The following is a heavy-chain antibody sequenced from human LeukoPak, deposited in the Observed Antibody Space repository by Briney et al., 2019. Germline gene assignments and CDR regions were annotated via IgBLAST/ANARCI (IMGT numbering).Heavy chain of an antibody. J-gene: IGHJ4*02. CDR3: AKDLGTSGWYCDY. D-gene: IGHD6-19*01. V-gene: IGHV3-23*05. Sequence: GGSLRLPCAASGFTFSSYAMSWVRQAPGKGLEWVSAISDRSTYYADSVKGRFTISRDNSKNTLHLQMNSLRVEDTAVYYCAKDLGTSGWYCDYWGQGTLVTVSS. CDR2: ISDRST. CDR1: GFTFSSYA.